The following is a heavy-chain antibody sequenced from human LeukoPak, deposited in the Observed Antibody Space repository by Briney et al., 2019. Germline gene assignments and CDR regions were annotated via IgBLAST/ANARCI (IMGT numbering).Heavy chain of an antibody. CDR3: ARGDYGGDYFDY. CDR1: GFTFRDQY. Sequence: GGSLRLSCEVSGFTFRDQYISWIRQAPGKRLEWVSYISSGSTYTNYADSVEGRLTISRDNAKNSLYLQTNSLRAEDTAAYYCARGDYGGDYFDYWGQGTLVTVSS. D-gene: IGHD4-23*01. V-gene: IGHV3-11*05. CDR2: ISSGSTYT. J-gene: IGHJ4*02.